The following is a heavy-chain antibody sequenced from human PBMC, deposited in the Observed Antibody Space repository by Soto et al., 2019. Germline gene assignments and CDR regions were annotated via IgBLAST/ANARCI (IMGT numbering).Heavy chain of an antibody. D-gene: IGHD5-12*01. CDR1: GGTFRSYA. CDR2: IIPISGTA. Sequence: SVKVSCKASGGTFRSYAMSWVRQAPRQGFEWLGGIIPISGTATYAKKFQGRVTISGDKSTSTAYIELSSLRSADTAVYHCARIPDPSRDSGYDKLRFDPCGQGTLVTVSS. V-gene: IGHV1-69*06. J-gene: IGHJ5*02. CDR3: ARIPDPSRDSGYDKLRFDP.